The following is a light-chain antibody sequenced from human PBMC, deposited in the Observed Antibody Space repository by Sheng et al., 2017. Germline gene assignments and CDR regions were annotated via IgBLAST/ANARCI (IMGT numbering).Light chain of an antibody. V-gene: IGKV3-11*01. CDR3: QQRSNWPPWT. Sequence: EIVLTQSPATLSLSPGERATLSCSASQSVSSYLAWYQQKPGQAPRLLIYDASNRATGIPARFSGSGSGTDFTLTISSLEPEDFAVYYCQQRSNWPPWT. CDR2: DAS. CDR1: QSVSSY. J-gene: IGKJ1*01.